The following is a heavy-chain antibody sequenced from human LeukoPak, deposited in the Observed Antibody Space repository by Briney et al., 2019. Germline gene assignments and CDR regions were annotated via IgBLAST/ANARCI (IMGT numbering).Heavy chain of an antibody. V-gene: IGHV3-23*01. CDR1: GFTFSSYA. CDR2: TSGSGGST. CDR3: AKTSIVVVPAALDAFGI. J-gene: IGHJ3*02. Sequence: PGGSLRLSCAASGFTFSSYAMSWVRQAPGKGLEWVSATSGSGGSTYYADSVKGRFTISRDNSKNTLYLQMNSLRAEDTAVYYCAKTSIVVVPAALDAFGIWGQGTMVTVSS. D-gene: IGHD2-2*01.